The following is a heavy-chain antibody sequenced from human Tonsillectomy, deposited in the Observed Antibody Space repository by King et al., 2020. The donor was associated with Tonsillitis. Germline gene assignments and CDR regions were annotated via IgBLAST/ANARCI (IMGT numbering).Heavy chain of an antibody. J-gene: IGHJ4*02. CDR3: ARDTYYSDNTYDY. CDR1: GFMFSDFY. V-gene: IGHV3-11*01. CDR2: ISSREDTT. Sequence: QLVQSGGGLVKPGGSLRLSCAASGFMFSDFYMSWSRQAPGKGLEWGSYISSREDTTYYADSVKGRFTISRDNAKKSLYLQMNSLRAEDTAVYYCARDTYYSDNTYDYWGQGTLVTVSS. D-gene: IGHD3-22*01.